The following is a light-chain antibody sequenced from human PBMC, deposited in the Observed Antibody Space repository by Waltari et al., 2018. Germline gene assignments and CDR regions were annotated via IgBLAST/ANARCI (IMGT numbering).Light chain of an antibody. J-gene: IGKJ2*01. CDR1: QSLLQSDGKTY. CDR3: MQTTHWRS. Sequence: EIVMTQTPLSLSVTPGQAASTTCKSSQSLLQSDGKTYLYWYLQRAGQSPQLLIYEVPTRFSGVSDRISGSGSGTDFTLTISRVETDDVGMYFCMQTTHWRSFGRGTKLEIK. CDR2: EVP. V-gene: IGKV2D-29*01.